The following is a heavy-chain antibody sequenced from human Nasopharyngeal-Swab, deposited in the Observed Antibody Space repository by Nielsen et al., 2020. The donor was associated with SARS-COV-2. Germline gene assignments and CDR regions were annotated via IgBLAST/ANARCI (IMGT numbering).Heavy chain of an antibody. D-gene: IGHD5-24*01. J-gene: IGHJ4*02. CDR1: GGSISSYY. CDR3: ARVTRDGYNYDRFDY. Sequence: SETLSLTCTVSGGSISSYYWSWIRQPAGKGLEWIGRIYTSGSTNYNPSLKSRVTMSVDTSKNQFSLKLSSVTAADTAAYYCARVTRDGYNYDRFDYWGQGTLVTVSS. CDR2: IYTSGST. V-gene: IGHV4-4*07.